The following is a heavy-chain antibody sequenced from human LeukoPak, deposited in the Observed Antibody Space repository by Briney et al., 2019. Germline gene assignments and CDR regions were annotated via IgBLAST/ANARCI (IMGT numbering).Heavy chain of an antibody. Sequence: GGSLRLSCAASGFTFSDYYMSWIRQAPGKGLEWVSYISSSGTSRYNADSVKGRFTISRDNAKNSVYLQMNSLRAEDTAVYYCARGRYSSRWFDYWGQGSLVTVSS. CDR3: ARGRYSSRWFDY. J-gene: IGHJ5*01. CDR1: GFTFSDYY. CDR2: ISSSGTSR. D-gene: IGHD6-13*01. V-gene: IGHV3-11*04.